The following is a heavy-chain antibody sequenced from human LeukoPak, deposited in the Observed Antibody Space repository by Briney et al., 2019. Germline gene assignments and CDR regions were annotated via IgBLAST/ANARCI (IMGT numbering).Heavy chain of an antibody. D-gene: IGHD3-3*01. J-gene: IGHJ4*02. CDR2: IKQDRSEK. Sequence: PGGSLRLSCAASGFILGSYGMSWVRQAPGKGLELVANIKQDRSEKYYVDSVKGRFTISRDNAKNSLYLQMNSLRAEDTAVYYCARLREIPVFGVVTKSTSYFDYWGQGTLVTVSS. V-gene: IGHV3-7*01. CDR3: ARLREIPVFGVVTKSTSYFDY. CDR1: GFILGSYG.